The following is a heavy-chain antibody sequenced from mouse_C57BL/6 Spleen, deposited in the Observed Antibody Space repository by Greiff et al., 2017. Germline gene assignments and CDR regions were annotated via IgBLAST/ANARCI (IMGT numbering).Heavy chain of an antibody. D-gene: IGHD2-3*01. CDR2: IDPSDSYT. CDR1: GYTFTSYW. J-gene: IGHJ4*01. Sequence: QVQLQQPGAELVKPGASVKLSCKASGYTFTSYWMQWVKQRPGQGLEWIGEIDPSDSYTNYNQKFKGKATLTVDTSSSTAYMQLSSLTSEDSAVYYCARWDGSTGAMDYWGQGTSVTVSS. CDR3: ARWDGSTGAMDY. V-gene: IGHV1-50*01.